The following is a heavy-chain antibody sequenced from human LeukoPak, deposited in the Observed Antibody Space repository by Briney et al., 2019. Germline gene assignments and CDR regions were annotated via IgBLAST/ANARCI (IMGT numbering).Heavy chain of an antibody. CDR3: ARKKKMATIKGIPFDY. CDR1: GFTFSSYS. J-gene: IGHJ4*02. V-gene: IGHV3-21*01. D-gene: IGHD5-24*01. CDR2: ISSSSSYI. Sequence: GGSLRLSCAASGFTFSSYSMNWVRQAPGKGLEWVSSISSSSSYIYYADSVKGRFTISRDNAKNSLYLQMNSLRAEDTAVYYCARKKKMATIKGIPFDYWGQGTLVTVSS.